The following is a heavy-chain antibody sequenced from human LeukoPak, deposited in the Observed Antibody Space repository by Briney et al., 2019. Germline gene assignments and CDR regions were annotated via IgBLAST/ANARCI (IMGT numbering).Heavy chain of an antibody. Sequence: ASVKVSCKASGYTFTSYGISWVRQAPGQGLEWMGWISAYNGNTNYAQKLQGRVTMTTDTSTSTAYMELRSLRSDDTAVYYCARPYSSGWYSSNYYYYMDVWGKGTTVTDSS. CDR3: ARPYSSGWYSSNYYYYMDV. CDR1: GYTFTSYG. V-gene: IGHV1-18*01. D-gene: IGHD6-19*01. J-gene: IGHJ6*03. CDR2: ISAYNGNT.